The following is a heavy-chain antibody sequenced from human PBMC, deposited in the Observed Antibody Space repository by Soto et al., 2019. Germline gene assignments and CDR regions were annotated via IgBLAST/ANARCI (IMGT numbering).Heavy chain of an antibody. J-gene: IGHJ5*02. D-gene: IGHD6-19*01. CDR3: AADFLAVAGTGFDP. CDR1: GYTFTGYY. CDR2: INPSGGTT. Sequence: GASVKVSCKASGYTFTGYYMHWVRQAPGQGLEWMGIINPSGGTTTYAQKFQGRVTMTRDTSTSTVYMELSSLRSEDTAVYYCAADFLAVAGTGFDPWGQGTLVTVSS. V-gene: IGHV1-46*01.